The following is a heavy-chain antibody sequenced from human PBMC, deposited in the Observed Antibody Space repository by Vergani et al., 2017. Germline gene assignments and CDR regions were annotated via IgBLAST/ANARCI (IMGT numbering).Heavy chain of an antibody. D-gene: IGHD6-19*01. J-gene: IGHJ1*01. CDR2: INTGNGNT. CDR1: GYTFTSYA. CDR3: AREAVAGGLEYFQH. V-gene: IGHV1-3*04. Sequence: QVQLVQSGAEVKKPGASVKVSCKASGYTFTSYAMHWVRQAPGQRLEWMGWINTGNGNTKYSQKFQGRVTITLDTSASTAYMELSSLRSEDTAVYYCAREAVAGGLEYFQHWGQGTRVTVSS.